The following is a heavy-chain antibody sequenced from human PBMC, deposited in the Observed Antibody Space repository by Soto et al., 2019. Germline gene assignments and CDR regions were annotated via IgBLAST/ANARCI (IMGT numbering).Heavy chain of an antibody. CDR3: AKDHSLGRRFLEWLLGAFDI. CDR2: ISGSGGST. CDR1: GLNFRSYA. J-gene: IGHJ3*02. V-gene: IGHV3-23*01. Sequence: GRLQRHPWAAYGLNFRSYAMSWIRQEQGKGLEWVSAISGSGGSTYYADSGKGRFTISRDNSKNTLYLQMNSLRAEDTAVYYCAKDHSLGRRFLEWLLGAFDIWGQGTMVTVSS. D-gene: IGHD3-3*01.